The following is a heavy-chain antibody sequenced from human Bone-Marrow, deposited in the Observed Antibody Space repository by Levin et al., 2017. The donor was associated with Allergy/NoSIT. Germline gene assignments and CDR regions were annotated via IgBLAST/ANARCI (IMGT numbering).Heavy chain of an antibody. Sequence: GGSLRLSCAASGFTFSSYWMSWVRQAPGKGLEWVANIKQDGSEKYYVDSVKGRFTISRDNAKNSLYLQMNSLRAEDTAVYYCARDLRAAGWGHYYYYYGMDVWGQGTTVTVSS. CDR1: GFTFSSYW. D-gene: IGHD3-10*01. V-gene: IGHV3-7*01. CDR2: IKQDGSEK. CDR3: ARDLRAAGWGHYYYYYGMDV. J-gene: IGHJ6*02.